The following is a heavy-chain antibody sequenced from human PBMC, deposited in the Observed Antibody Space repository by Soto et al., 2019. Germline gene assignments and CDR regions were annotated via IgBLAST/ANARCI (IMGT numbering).Heavy chain of an antibody. D-gene: IGHD6-13*01. Sequence: EILSLTFTVSGCSISSYYWSWIRQPAGKGLEWIGRIYTSGSTNYNPSLKSRVTMSVDTSKNQFSLKLSSVTAADTAVYYCARDQGSSWPQGMDVWGQGTTVTVSS. V-gene: IGHV4-4*07. CDR1: GCSISSYY. CDR3: ARDQGSSWPQGMDV. J-gene: IGHJ6*02. CDR2: IYTSGST.